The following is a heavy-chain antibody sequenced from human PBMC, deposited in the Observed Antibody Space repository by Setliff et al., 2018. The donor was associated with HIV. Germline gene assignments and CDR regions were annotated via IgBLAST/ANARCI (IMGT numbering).Heavy chain of an antibody. J-gene: IGHJ3*02. Sequence: GGSLRLSCEAPGITVSSDEMNWVRQAPGKGVEWVSLISSTGETIYYADSVKGRFTISRDNAKNTLYVQMNSLRVDDTGVYYCARSGPGGGYDIWGQGTMVTVSS. V-gene: IGHV3-48*03. D-gene: IGHD2-15*01. CDR3: ARSGPGGGYDI. CDR1: GITVSSDE. CDR2: ISSTGETI.